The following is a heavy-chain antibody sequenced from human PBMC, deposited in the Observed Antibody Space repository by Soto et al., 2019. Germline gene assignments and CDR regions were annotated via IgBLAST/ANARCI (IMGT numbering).Heavy chain of an antibody. D-gene: IGHD3-16*01. V-gene: IGHV4-34*01. Sequence: QVQLQQWGAGLLKPSETLSLTCAVYGGSFRGYYWTWLRQPPGKGLEWIGQINHDGGTNYSASLKSRVTTSLDTSNNQFSLELTSVTAADTAIYYCARRQGNWFGPFDFWGQGTMVTVSS. CDR3: ARRQGNWFGPFDF. CDR2: INHDGGT. CDR1: GGSFRGYY. J-gene: IGHJ3*01.